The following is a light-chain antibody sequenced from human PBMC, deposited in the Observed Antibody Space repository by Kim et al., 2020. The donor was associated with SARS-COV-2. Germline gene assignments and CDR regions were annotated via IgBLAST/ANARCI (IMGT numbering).Light chain of an antibody. CDR2: GKN. Sequence: SSELTQDPAVSVALGQTVRITCQGDSLRSYYASWYQQKPGQAPVLVIYGKNNRPSGIPYRFSGSSSGNTASLTITGAQAEDEADYYCNSRDSSGNHLGVF. V-gene: IGLV3-19*01. CDR1: SLRSYY. J-gene: IGLJ2*01. CDR3: NSRDSSGNHLGV.